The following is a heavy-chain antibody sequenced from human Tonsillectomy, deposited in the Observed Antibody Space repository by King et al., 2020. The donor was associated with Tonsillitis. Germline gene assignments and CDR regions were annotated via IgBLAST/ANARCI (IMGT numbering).Heavy chain of an antibody. CDR2: IYYSGST. D-gene: IGHD3-3*01. Sequence: TPGKGLEWIGYIYYSGSTNYNPSLKSRVTISVDTSKNQFSLKLSSVTAADTAVYYCARQGYDFWDAFDIWGQGTMVTV. V-gene: IGHV4-59*08. J-gene: IGHJ3*02. CDR3: ARQGYDFWDAFDI.